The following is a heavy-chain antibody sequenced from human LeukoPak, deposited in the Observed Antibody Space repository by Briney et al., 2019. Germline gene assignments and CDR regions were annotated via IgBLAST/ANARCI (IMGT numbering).Heavy chain of an antibody. Sequence: PSETLSLTCAVYGGPFSGYYWSWIRQPPGKGLEWIGEINHSGSTNYNPSLKSRVTISVDTSKNQFSLKLSSVTAADTAVYYCARRAVVTAEYYYYYYYMDVWGKGTTVTISS. D-gene: IGHD2-21*02. CDR1: GGPFSGYY. V-gene: IGHV4-34*01. J-gene: IGHJ6*03. CDR3: ARRAVVTAEYYYYYYYMDV. CDR2: INHSGST.